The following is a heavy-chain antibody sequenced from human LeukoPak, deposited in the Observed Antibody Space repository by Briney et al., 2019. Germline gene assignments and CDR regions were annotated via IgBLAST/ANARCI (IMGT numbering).Heavy chain of an antibody. D-gene: IGHD6-19*01. V-gene: IGHV4-4*07. Sequence: SETLSLTCTVSGGSISSYYWSWIRQPAGKGLEWIGSIYHSGSTYYNPSLKSRATISVDTSKNQFSLKLSSVTAADTAVYYCARAFSSGWSSPWDYWGQGTLVTVSS. CDR3: ARAFSSGWSSPWDY. CDR1: GGSISSYY. CDR2: IYHSGST. J-gene: IGHJ4*02.